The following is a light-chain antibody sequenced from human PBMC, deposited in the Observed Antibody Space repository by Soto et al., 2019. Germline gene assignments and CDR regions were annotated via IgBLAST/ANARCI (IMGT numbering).Light chain of an antibody. CDR2: GAS. J-gene: IGKJ1*01. V-gene: IGKV3-20*01. CDR3: QQYGSSPPRT. Sequence: EIVLTQSPGILSLSPGXRVTLSCRASQSVSNDFLAWYQQKPGQAPRLLIYGASTRATDVPDRFSGSGSGADFTLTIRRLEPEDFAVYYCQQYGSSPPRTFGQGTKVDIK. CDR1: QSVSNDF.